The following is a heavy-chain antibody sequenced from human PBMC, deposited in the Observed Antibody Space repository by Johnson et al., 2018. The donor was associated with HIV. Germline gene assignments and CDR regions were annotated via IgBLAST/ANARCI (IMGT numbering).Heavy chain of an antibody. D-gene: IGHD4-23*01. CDR1: GFTFSSYA. J-gene: IGHJ3*02. V-gene: IGHV3-30-3*01. Sequence: QVQLVESGGGLVQPGGSLRLSCAASGFTFSSYAMHWVRQAPGKGLEWVAVISYDGSNKYYADSVKGRCTISRDNSKNTLYLQMNSLRAEDTAVYYCAKDQGGTVAGAYAFDIWGQGTMVTVSS. CDR3: AKDQGGTVAGAYAFDI. CDR2: ISYDGSNK.